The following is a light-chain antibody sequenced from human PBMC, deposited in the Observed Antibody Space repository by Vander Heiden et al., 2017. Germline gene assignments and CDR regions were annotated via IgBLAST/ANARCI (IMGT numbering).Light chain of an antibody. CDR2: HVS. CDR1: SSDVGGYSY. CDR3: CSFAGTLYV. Sequence: SLTQPLPGAGSPCQSVTISCTGTSSDVGGYSYVSWYQQHPGKAPKLMIFHVSKRPSGVPDPFSGSKSGNTASLTISGLQAEDEADYYCCSFAGTLYVFGSGTKVTVL. V-gene: IGLV2-11*01. J-gene: IGLJ1*01.